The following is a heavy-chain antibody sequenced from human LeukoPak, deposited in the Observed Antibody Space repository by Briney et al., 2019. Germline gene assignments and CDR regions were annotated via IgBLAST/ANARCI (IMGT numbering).Heavy chain of an antibody. V-gene: IGHV4-34*01. CDR1: GGSLGSYY. Sequence: SDTLSLTCSVNGGSLGSYYWTWIRQSPEKGLEWIGEITQSGRTSYNPSLTTRVTISVDSTKNHFSLNLTSVPSTDTAVYFCSRGVDYSDWFDSWGPGTLVTVSS. D-gene: IGHD4-11*01. CDR2: ITQSGRT. J-gene: IGHJ5*01. CDR3: SRGVDYSDWFDS.